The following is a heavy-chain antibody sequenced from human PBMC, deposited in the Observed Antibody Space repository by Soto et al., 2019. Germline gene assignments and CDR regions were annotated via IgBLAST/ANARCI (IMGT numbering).Heavy chain of an antibody. CDR2: ISSSGSTI. V-gene: IGHV3-48*03. J-gene: IGHJ3*02. D-gene: IGHD1-26*01. Sequence: GGSLRLSCAASGFTFSSYEMNWVRQAPGKGLEWVSYISSSGSTIYYADSVKGRFTISRDNAKNSLYLQMNSLRAEDTAGYYCARDRATNSSGSYFIDAFDIWGQGTMVTVSS. CDR1: GFTFSSYE. CDR3: ARDRATNSSGSYFIDAFDI.